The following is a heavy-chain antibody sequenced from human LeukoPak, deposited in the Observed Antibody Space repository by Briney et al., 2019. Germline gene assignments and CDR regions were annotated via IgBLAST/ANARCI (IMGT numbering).Heavy chain of an antibody. CDR3: AREGDSSSWYTIPAQRNSGRYFDY. CDR2: INHSGST. Sequence: SETLSLTCAVYGGSFSGYYWSWIRQPPGKGLEWIGEINHSGSTNYNPSLKSRVTISVDTSKNQFSLKLSSVTAADTAVYYCAREGDSSSWYTIPAQRNSGRYFDYWGQGTLVTVSS. D-gene: IGHD6-13*01. V-gene: IGHV4-34*01. CDR1: GGSFSGYY. J-gene: IGHJ4*02.